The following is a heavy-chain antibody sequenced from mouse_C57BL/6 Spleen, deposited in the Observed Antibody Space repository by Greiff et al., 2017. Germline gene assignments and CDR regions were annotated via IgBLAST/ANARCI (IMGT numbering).Heavy chain of an antibody. D-gene: IGHD1-1*01. CDR2: INYDGSST. J-gene: IGHJ2*01. V-gene: IGHV5-16*01. Sequence: EVHLVESEGGLVQPGSSMKLSCTASGFTFSDYYMAWVRQVPEKGLEWVANINYDGSSTYYLDSLKSRFIISRDNAKNILYLQMSSLKSEDTATYCCARGYYYGSSPAFDYWGQGTTLTVSS. CDR1: GFTFSDYY. CDR3: ARGYYYGSSPAFDY.